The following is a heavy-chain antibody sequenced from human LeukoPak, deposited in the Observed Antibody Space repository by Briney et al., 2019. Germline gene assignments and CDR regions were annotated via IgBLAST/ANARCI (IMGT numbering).Heavy chain of an antibody. CDR2: ISWNSGSI. V-gene: IGHV3-9*01. D-gene: IGHD1-26*01. CDR1: GFTFDDYA. Sequence: GRSLRLSCAASGFTFDDYAMHWVRQVPGKGLEWVSGISWNSGSIGYADSVKGRFTISRDNAKNSLYLQMNSLRAEDTALYYCTEADSVNLVGAPPDYWGQGTLVTVSS. CDR3: TEADSVNLVGAPPDY. J-gene: IGHJ4*02.